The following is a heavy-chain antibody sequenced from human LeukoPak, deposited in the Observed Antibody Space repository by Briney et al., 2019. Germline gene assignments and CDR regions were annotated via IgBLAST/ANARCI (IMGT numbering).Heavy chain of an antibody. D-gene: IGHD6-19*01. CDR1: GFTFSSYW. V-gene: IGHV3-7*01. CDR2: IKQDGSEK. Sequence: PGGSLRLSCAASGFTFSSYWMSWVRQAPGKGLEWVANIKQDGSEKYYVDSVKGRFTISRDNAKNSLYLQMNSLRAEDTAVCYCASRRSGWYLGDWFDPWGQGTLVTVSS. J-gene: IGHJ5*02. CDR3: ASRRSGWYLGDWFDP.